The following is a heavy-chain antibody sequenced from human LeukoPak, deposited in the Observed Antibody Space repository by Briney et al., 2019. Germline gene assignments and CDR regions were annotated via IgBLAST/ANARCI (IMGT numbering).Heavy chain of an antibody. J-gene: IGHJ4*02. CDR3: ARSYYYDSGFDY. CDR2: MNPNSGNT. D-gene: IGHD3-22*01. V-gene: IGHV1-8*01. CDR1: GYTFTSYD. Sequence: ASVKVSCKASGYTFTSYDINWVRQATGQGLEWMGWMNPNSGNTGYAQRFQGRVTMTRNTSISTAYMELSSLRSEDTAVYYCARSYYYDSGFDYWGQGTLVTVSS.